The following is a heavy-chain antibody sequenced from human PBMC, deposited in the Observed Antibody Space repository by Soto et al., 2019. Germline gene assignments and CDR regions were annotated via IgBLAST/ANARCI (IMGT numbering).Heavy chain of an antibody. D-gene: IGHD4-17*01. J-gene: IGHJ3*02. CDR3: AHPRGYGVFDAYDI. V-gene: IGHV3-23*01. CDR2: ISRDGYDI. CDR1: GLSFSTYA. Sequence: HPGGSLRLSCAPSGLSFSTYAMSWVRHAPGKGLEWVSAISRDGYDIYYTDSVKGRFTISRDNSKHRLYLQMNSLRIEDTAVYYCAHPRGYGVFDAYDIWGQGGMGTVAS.